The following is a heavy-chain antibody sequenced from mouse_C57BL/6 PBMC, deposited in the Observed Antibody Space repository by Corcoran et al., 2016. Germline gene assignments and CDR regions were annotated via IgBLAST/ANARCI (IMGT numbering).Heavy chain of an antibody. D-gene: IGHD3-2*02. CDR3: AREGGSSGPVAY. CDR1: GYSITSGYY. J-gene: IGHJ3*01. Sequence: DVQLQESVPGLVIPSQSLSLTCSVTGYSITSGYYWNWIRQFPGNKLEWMGYISYDGSNNYNPYLKNRISITRHTSKNQFFLKLNSVTTEDTATYYCAREGGSSGPVAYWGQGTLVTVTA. V-gene: IGHV3-6*01. CDR2: ISYDGSN.